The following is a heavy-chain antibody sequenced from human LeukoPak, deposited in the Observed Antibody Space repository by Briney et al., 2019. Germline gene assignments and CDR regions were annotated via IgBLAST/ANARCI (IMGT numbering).Heavy chain of an antibody. CDR3: AKGETWGSYRYVRFDS. Sequence: GGSLRLSCAASGFTFSSYSMTWVRQAPGKGLEWVSSISTSSHYIYYADSMKGRFTISRDNAKNSLYLQMNSLAAEDTAVYFCAKGETWGSYRYVRFDSWGQGTLVTVSS. CDR1: GFTFSSYS. D-gene: IGHD3-16*02. V-gene: IGHV3-21*04. CDR2: ISTSSHYI. J-gene: IGHJ4*02.